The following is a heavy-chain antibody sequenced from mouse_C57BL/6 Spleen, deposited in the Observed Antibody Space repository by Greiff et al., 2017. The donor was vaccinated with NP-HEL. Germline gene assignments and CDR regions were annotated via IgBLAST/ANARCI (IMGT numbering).Heavy chain of an antibody. Sequence: VQLQQPGAELVRPGSSVKLSCKASGYTFTSYWMHWVKQRPIQGLEWIGNIDPSDSETHYNQKFKDKATLTVDKSSSTAYMQLSSLTSEDSAVYYCARENWDVGGFDYWGQGTTLTVSS. CDR2: IDPSDSET. CDR1: GYTFTSYW. CDR3: ARENWDVGGFDY. J-gene: IGHJ2*01. V-gene: IGHV1-52*01. D-gene: IGHD4-1*01.